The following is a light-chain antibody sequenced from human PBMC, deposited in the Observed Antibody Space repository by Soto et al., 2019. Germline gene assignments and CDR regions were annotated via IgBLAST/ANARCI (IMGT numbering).Light chain of an antibody. CDR2: EVS. Sequence: QSALTQPASVSGSPGQSITISCTGTSSDVGGYNYVSWYQQYPGKAPKLMIYEVSNQPSGVSNRFSGSKSGNTASLTISGLQAEDEADYYCSSYTSSITVVFGGGTKVTVL. V-gene: IGLV2-14*01. J-gene: IGLJ2*01. CDR3: SSYTSSITVV. CDR1: SSDVGGYNY.